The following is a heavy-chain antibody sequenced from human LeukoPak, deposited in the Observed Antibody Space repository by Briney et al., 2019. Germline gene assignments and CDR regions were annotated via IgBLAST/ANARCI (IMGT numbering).Heavy chain of an antibody. V-gene: IGHV3-7*01. CDR3: ARDMKGNLDY. J-gene: IGHJ4*02. CDR2: INQDGGTR. CDR1: GFTFSNTW. D-gene: IGHD3-16*01. Sequence: GGSFRLSCAASGFTFSNTWMAWVRQAPGKGLEWVANINQDGGTRQYADSVRGRFTISRDNAKNSLYMEMNSLRAEDTGLYHCARDMKGNLDYWGQGTLVTVSS.